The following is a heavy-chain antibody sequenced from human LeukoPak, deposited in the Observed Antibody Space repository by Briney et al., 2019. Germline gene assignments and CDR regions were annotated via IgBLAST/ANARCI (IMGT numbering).Heavy chain of an antibody. Sequence: GGSLRLSCAASRFAFSSYAMSWVRQAPGKGLEWVSANSGSGGSTYYADSVKGRFTISRDNSKNTLYLQMNSLRAEDTAVYYCAKEGYYDFWSGYYTDYYYYMDVWGKGTTVTVSS. CDR1: RFAFSSYA. J-gene: IGHJ6*03. V-gene: IGHV3-23*01. CDR2: NSGSGGST. D-gene: IGHD3-3*01. CDR3: AKEGYYDFWSGYYTDYYYYMDV.